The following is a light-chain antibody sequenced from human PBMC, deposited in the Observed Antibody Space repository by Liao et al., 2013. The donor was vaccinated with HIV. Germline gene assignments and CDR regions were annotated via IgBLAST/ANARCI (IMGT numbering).Light chain of an antibody. CDR1: ALPNQY. CDR2: KDT. V-gene: IGLV3-1*01. J-gene: IGLJ2*01. CDR3: QAWDRNTAI. Sequence: SYELTQPPSVSVSPGQTARLTCSGDALPNQYAYWYQQKPGQAPILVIYKDTERPSGIPERFSGSNSGNTATLTISGTQPMDEADYYCQAWDRNTAIFGGGTKLTVL.